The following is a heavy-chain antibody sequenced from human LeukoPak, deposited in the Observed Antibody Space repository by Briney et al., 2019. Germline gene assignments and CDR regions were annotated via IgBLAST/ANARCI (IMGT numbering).Heavy chain of an antibody. V-gene: IGHV1-18*01. CDR3: ARVRSLDYEYYFDY. D-gene: IGHD4-17*01. CDR1: AYSFTSYG. J-gene: IGHJ4*02. Sequence: GASVKVSCKASAYSFTSYGISWVRQAPGQGLEWMGWISAYNGNTNYAQKLQGRVTMTTDTSTSTAYMELRSLRSDDTAVYYCARVRSLDYEYYFDYWGQGTLVTVSS. CDR2: ISAYNGNT.